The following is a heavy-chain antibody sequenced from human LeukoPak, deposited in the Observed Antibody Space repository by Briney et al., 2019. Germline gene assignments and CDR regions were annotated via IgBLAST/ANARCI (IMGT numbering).Heavy chain of an antibody. Sequence: SETLSLTCAVYGGSFSGYYWSWIRQPLGKGLEWIGEINHSGSTNYTPSLKSRVTISVDTSKNQFSLKLSSVTAADTAVYYCARKYPDHWFDPWGQGTLVTVSS. CDR2: INHSGST. J-gene: IGHJ5*02. V-gene: IGHV4-34*01. D-gene: IGHD6-6*01. CDR1: GGSFSGYY. CDR3: ARKYPDHWFDP.